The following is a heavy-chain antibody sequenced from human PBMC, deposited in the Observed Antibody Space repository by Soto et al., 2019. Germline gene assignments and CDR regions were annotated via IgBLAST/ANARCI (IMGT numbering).Heavy chain of an antibody. V-gene: IGHV3-30*03. CDR3: ARDRYGGNSLAY. J-gene: IGHJ4*02. CDR2: ISYDGSNK. CDR1: RFISSTCG. D-gene: IGHD4-17*01. Sequence: PGGSLRLSCAASRFISSTCGMHWVRQVPGKGLEWVAVISYDGSNKYYADSVKGRFTISRDNSKNTLYLQMNSLRAEDTAVYYCARDRYGGNSLAYWGQGTLVTVSS.